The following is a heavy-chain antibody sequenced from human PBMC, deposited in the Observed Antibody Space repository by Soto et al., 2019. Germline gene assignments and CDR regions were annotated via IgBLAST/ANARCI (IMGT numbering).Heavy chain of an antibody. J-gene: IGHJ4*02. CDR2: ISYDGSNK. V-gene: IGHV3-30-3*01. D-gene: IGHD2-8*01. Sequence: PGGSLRLSCAASGFTFSSYAMHWVRQAPGKGLEWVAVISYDGSNKYYADSVKGRFTISRDNSKNTLYLQMNSLRAEDTAVYYCARAERPYCTNGVCYPGYWGQGTLVTVSS. CDR1: GFTFSSYA. CDR3: ARAERPYCTNGVCYPGY.